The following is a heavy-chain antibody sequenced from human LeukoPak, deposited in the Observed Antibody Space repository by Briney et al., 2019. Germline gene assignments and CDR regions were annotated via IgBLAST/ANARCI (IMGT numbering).Heavy chain of an antibody. Sequence: SETLSLTCAVSGGSISSNWWSWIRQPPGKGLEWIGYIYHSGSTYYNPSLKSRVTISVDRSKNQFSLKLSSVTAADTAVYYCARGGAARPRAAGFDPWRQGTLVTVSS. J-gene: IGHJ5*02. D-gene: IGHD6-6*01. CDR2: IYHSGST. CDR3: ARGGAARPRAAGFDP. CDR1: GGSISSNW. V-gene: IGHV4-30-2*01.